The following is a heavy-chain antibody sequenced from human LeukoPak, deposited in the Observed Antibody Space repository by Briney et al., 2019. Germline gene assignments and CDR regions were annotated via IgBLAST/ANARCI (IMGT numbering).Heavy chain of an antibody. CDR1: GFTFSSYG. CDR2: ISYDGSNK. D-gene: IGHD3-10*01. CDR3: ANSFPYYYGSGSYYYDAFDI. V-gene: IGHV3-30*18. J-gene: IGHJ3*02. Sequence: GGSLRLSCAASGFTFSSYGMHWVRQAPGKGREGVAVISYDGSNKYYADSGKGRFTISRDNSKNTLYLQMNSLRAEDTAVYYCANSFPYYYGSGSYYYDAFDIWGQGTMVTVSS.